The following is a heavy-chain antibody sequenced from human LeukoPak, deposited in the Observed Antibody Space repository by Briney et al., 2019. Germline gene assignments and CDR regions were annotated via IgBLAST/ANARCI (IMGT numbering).Heavy chain of an antibody. J-gene: IGHJ4*02. Sequence: SETLSLTCTVSGDSISSGDYYWSWIRQPAGKGLEWIGRISSSGSTNYNPSLKSRVTISVDTSKNQFSLKLSSVTAADTAVYYCVKAAVAVDYWGQGTLVTVSS. V-gene: IGHV4-61*02. D-gene: IGHD6-19*01. CDR2: ISSSGST. CDR3: VKAAVAVDY. CDR1: GDSISSGDYY.